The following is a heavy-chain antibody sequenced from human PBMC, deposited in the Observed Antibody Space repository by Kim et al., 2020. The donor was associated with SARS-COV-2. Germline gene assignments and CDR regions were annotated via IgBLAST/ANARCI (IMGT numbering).Heavy chain of an antibody. D-gene: IGHD3-9*01. Sequence: SVKVSCKASGGTFSSYAISWVRQAPGQGLEWMGGIIPIFGTANYAQKFQGRVTITADESTSTAYMELSSLRSEDTAVYYCSRGAPILFDWLNDWYFDLWGRGTLVTVSS. CDR2: IIPIFGTA. CDR1: GGTFSSYA. CDR3: SRGAPILFDWLNDWYFDL. J-gene: IGHJ2*01. V-gene: IGHV1-69*13.